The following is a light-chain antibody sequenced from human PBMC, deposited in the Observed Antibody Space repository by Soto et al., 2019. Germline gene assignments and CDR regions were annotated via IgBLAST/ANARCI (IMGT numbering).Light chain of an antibody. Sequence: EIVLTQSPGAMSLSPGERATLSCRASQSVSASYLAWYQQKPGQAPRLLIYGASSRATGIPDRFSGSGSGTDFTLTISRLEPEDSAVYYCQQYGSSPWTFGHGTKVEI. V-gene: IGKV3-20*01. CDR1: QSVSASY. CDR2: GAS. J-gene: IGKJ1*01. CDR3: QQYGSSPWT.